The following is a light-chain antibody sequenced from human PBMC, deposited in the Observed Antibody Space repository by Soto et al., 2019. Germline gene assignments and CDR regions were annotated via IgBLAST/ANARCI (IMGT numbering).Light chain of an antibody. Sequence: DIVMTQSPDSLAVSLGERATINCKSSQSVLHSSNNKNYLAWYQQKPGQPPRLLIYWASTRESGVPDRFSGSGSATDFTLTISRLQAEDVAVYYCHQYYSVPQTFGQGTNLEIK. CDR2: WAS. J-gene: IGKJ2*01. CDR1: QSVLHSSNNKNY. V-gene: IGKV4-1*01. CDR3: HQYYSVPQT.